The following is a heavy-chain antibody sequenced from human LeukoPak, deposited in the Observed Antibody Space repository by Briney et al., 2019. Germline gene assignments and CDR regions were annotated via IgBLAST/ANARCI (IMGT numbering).Heavy chain of an antibody. CDR3: ANILVVPAAPRAFAFDI. V-gene: IGHV3-23*01. Sequence: GGSLRLSCAASGGTFSSYSRSWIRQAPGKGLEWVSAISGSGGSTYYADSVKGGFTISRDNSKNTLYLPMHSLRAEDTAVYYCANILVVPAAPRAFAFDIWGQGTMVTVSS. CDR1: GGTFSSYS. CDR2: ISGSGGST. D-gene: IGHD2-2*01. J-gene: IGHJ3*02.